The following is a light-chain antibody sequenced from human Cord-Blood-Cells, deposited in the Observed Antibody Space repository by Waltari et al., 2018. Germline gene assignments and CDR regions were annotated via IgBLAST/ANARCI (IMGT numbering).Light chain of an antibody. V-gene: IGLV6-57*03. CDR3: QSYDSSNLWV. J-gene: IGLJ3*02. CDR1: RGSIASNY. CDR2: EDN. Sequence: NFMLTQPPSVSESPGKTVTISCTRSRGSIASNYVPWSQPRPGSAPTTVIYEDNQRPSGVPDRFSGSIDSSSNSASLTISGLKTEDEADYYCQSYDSSNLWVFGGGTKLTVL.